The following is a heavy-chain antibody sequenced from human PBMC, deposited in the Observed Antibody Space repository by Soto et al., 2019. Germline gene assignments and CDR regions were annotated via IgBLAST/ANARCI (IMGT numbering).Heavy chain of an antibody. CDR2: ISYDGSNK. D-gene: IGHD2-2*01. Sequence: GGSLSLSCAASGFTFSSYAMHWVRQAPGKGLEWVAVISYDGSNKYYADSVKGRFTISRDNSKNTLYLQMNSLRAEDTAVYYCARGVVPAAIVYYYYGMDVWGQGTTVTVSS. J-gene: IGHJ6*02. V-gene: IGHV3-30-3*01. CDR3: ARGVVPAAIVYYYYGMDV. CDR1: GFTFSSYA.